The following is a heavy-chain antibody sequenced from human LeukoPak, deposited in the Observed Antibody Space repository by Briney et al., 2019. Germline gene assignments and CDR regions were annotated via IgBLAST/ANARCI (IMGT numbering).Heavy chain of an antibody. J-gene: IGHJ6*03. CDR1: GFTFSNAS. D-gene: IGHD6-13*01. V-gene: IGHV3-30-3*01. CDR2: ILSDGGNK. Sequence: PGGSLRLSCGTSGFTFSNASISWVRQAPEKGLEWVALILSDGGNKYYADSVKGRFTISRDNSKNTLYLQMNSLRAEDTAVYYCAKVMASSSWYDYYYMDVWGKGTTVTVSS. CDR3: AKVMASSSWYDYYYMDV.